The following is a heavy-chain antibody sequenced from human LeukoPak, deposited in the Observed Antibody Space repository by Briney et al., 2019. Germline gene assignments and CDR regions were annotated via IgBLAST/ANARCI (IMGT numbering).Heavy chain of an antibody. Sequence: SETLSLTCAVYGGSFSGYYWSWIRQPPGKGLEWVGEINHSGSTNYNPSLKSRVTISVGTSKNQFSLKLSSVTAADTAVYYCARGSRVVYYDILTGYYKSPLFDYWGQGTLVTVSS. CDR3: ARGSRVVYYDILTGYYKSPLFDY. D-gene: IGHD3-9*01. CDR1: GGSFSGYY. V-gene: IGHV4-34*01. CDR2: INHSGST. J-gene: IGHJ4*02.